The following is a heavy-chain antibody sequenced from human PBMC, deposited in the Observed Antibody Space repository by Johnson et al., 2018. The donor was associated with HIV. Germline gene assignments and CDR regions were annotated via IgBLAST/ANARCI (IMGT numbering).Heavy chain of an antibody. CDR1: GFTFSDYY. D-gene: IGHD4-23*01. J-gene: IGHJ3*01. CDR2: ISSSGSTI. CDR3: ARGPSVVTLHAFDL. Sequence: QVQLMESGGGLVKPGGSLRLSCAASGFTFSDYYMSWIRQAPGEGLEWVSYISSSGSTIYYADSVKGRFTISRDNAKNSLYLQMNSLRAGDTAVYYCARGPSVVTLHAFDLWGQGTLVTVSS. V-gene: IGHV3-11*04.